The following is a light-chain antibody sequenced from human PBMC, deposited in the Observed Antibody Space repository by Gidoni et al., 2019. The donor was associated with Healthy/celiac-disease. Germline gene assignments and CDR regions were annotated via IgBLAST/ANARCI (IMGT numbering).Light chain of an antibody. CDR3: QQYYSYPWT. V-gene: IGKV1-8*01. Sequence: AIRMTQSPSSFSASTGDRVTITCRASQGISSYLAWYQQKPGKAPKLLIYAASTLQSGVPSRFSGSGPGTDSTLTISCLQSEDFATYYCQQYYSYPWTFGQGTKVEIK. CDR1: QGISSY. CDR2: AAS. J-gene: IGKJ1*01.